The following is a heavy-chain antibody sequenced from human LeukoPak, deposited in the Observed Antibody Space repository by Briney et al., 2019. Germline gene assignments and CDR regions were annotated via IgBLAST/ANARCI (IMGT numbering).Heavy chain of an antibody. J-gene: IGHJ4*02. D-gene: IGHD4-23*01. CDR3: ATGPGVTEHFDY. CDR2: ISSSSSYV. Sequence: PGGSLRLSCAASGFTFSSYSMNWVRQAPGKGLEWVSSISSSSSYVYYADSVKGRFTISRDNAKNSLYLQMNSLRAEDTAVYYCATGPGVTEHFDYWGQGTLVTVSS. V-gene: IGHV3-21*01. CDR1: GFTFSSYS.